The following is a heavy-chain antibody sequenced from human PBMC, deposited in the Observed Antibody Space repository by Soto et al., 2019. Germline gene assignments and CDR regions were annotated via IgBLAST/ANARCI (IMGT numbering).Heavy chain of an antibody. J-gene: IGHJ3*02. CDR2: IKQDAIEK. Sequence: PGGSLRLSCAASGFTFSTYWMTWVRQAPGEGLEWVASIKQDAIEKNYVDPVRGRFTISRDDSKNSLSLQMNSLRAEDTAVYYCARGSSSYYAGSLDIWGQGTMVTVSS. CDR1: GFTFSTYW. D-gene: IGHD6-13*01. CDR3: ARGSSSYYAGSLDI. V-gene: IGHV3-7*04.